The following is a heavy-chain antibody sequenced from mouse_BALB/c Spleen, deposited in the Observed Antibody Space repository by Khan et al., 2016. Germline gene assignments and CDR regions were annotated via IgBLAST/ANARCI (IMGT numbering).Heavy chain of an antibody. CDR1: GYTFTNYG. J-gene: IGHJ2*01. V-gene: IGHV9-3*02. Sequence: QVQLKQSGPELKKPGETVKISCKASGYTFTNYGINWVKQAPGKGVKWMGWINTKTGEPTYAEDFKGRFAFSLETSASTAYLQINNLKNEDTATYFCARWDYGSSYFDYWGQGTTLTVSS. D-gene: IGHD1-1*01. CDR3: ARWDYGSSYFDY. CDR2: INTKTGEP.